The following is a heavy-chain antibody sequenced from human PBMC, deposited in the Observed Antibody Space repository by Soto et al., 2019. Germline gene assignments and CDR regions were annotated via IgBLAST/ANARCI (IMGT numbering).Heavy chain of an antibody. J-gene: IGHJ4*02. CDR2: IFSNDEK. CDR3: ARIASTMVRGVIIDYFDY. V-gene: IGHV2-26*01. Sequence: QGTLKESGPVLVKPTETLTLTCTVSGFSLSNARMGVSWIRQPPGKALEWLAHIFSNDEKSYSTSLKSRLTISKDPYKSQVVLTMTNMDPVDTATYYYARIASTMVRGVIIDYFDYWGQGTLVTVSS. CDR1: GFSLSNARMG. D-gene: IGHD3-10*01.